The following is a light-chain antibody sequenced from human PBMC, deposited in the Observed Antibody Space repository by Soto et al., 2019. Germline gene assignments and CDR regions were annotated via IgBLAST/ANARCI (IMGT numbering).Light chain of an antibody. CDR3: SSYAGSNNFDV. J-gene: IGLJ1*01. V-gene: IGLV2-8*02. CDR1: SSDVGGYNY. Sequence: QPVLTQPPSASRSPGQSVTISCTGTSSDVGGYNYVSWYQQHPGKAPKLMIYEVFKRPSGVPDRFSGSKSGNTASLTVSGLQAEDEADYYCSSYAGSNNFDVFGTGTKVTVL. CDR2: EVF.